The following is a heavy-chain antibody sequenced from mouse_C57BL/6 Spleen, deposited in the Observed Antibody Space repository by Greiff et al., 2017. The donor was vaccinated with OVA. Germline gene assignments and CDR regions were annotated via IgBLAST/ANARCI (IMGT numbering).Heavy chain of an antibody. V-gene: IGHV1-15*01. CDR2: IDPETGGT. Sequence: ESGAELVRPGASVTLSCKASGYTFTDYEMHWVKQTPVHGLEWIGAIDPETGGTAYNQKFKGKAILTADKSSSTAYMELRSLTSEDSAVYYCTPIYYDYDGGAMDYWGQGTSVTVSS. CDR1: GYTFTDYE. CDR3: TPIYYDYDGGAMDY. D-gene: IGHD2-4*01. J-gene: IGHJ4*01.